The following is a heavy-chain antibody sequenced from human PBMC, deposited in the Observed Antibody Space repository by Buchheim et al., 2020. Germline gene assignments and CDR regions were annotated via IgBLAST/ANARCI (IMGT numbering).Heavy chain of an antibody. Sequence: EVQLVESGGGLVQPGGSLRLSCAASGFTVSSNYMSWVRQAPGKGLEWVSVIYSGGSTCYADSVKGRFTISRDNSKNKLYLQMNSLRAEDTAVYYCARDRYGDYSLYGMDVWGQGTT. CDR3: ARDRYGDYSLYGMDV. V-gene: IGHV3-66*01. CDR1: GFTVSSNY. D-gene: IGHD4-17*01. CDR2: IYSGGST. J-gene: IGHJ6*02.